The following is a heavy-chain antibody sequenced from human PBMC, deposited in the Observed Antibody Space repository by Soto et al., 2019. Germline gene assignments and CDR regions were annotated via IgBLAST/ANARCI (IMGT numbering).Heavy chain of an antibody. CDR1: GFTFGIYS. CDR3: ARGDRFRCSGDRCFSDGLFLS. CDR2: INGSSSTR. J-gene: IGHJ5*02. Sequence: EVQLVESGGGLVQRGGSLRLSCAASGFTFGIYSMNWVRQAPGKGLEWISYINGSSSTRYYADSVKGRFIISRDNADNYLYLQMNSLRDADTAVYYCARGDRFRCSGDRCFSDGLFLSWGQGTLVTVSS. V-gene: IGHV3-48*02. D-gene: IGHD2-15*01.